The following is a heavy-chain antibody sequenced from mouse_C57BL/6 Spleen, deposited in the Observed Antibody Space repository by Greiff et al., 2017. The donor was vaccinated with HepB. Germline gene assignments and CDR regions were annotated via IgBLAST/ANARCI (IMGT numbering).Heavy chain of an antibody. D-gene: IGHD2-4*01. J-gene: IGHJ3*01. CDR2: INPNNGGT. CDR3: ARHDYDEGAWFAY. V-gene: IGHV1-26*01. Sequence: VQLQQSGPELVKPGASVKISCKASGYTFTDYYMNWVKQSHGKSLEWIGDINPNNGGTSYNQKFKGKATLTVDKSSSTAYMELRSLTSEDSAVYYCARHDYDEGAWFAYWGQGTLVTVSA. CDR1: GYTFTDYY.